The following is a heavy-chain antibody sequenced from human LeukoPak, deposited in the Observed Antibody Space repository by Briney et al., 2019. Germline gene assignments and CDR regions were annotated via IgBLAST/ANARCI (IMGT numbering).Heavy chain of an antibody. D-gene: IGHD2-2*03. V-gene: IGHV3-30*02. Sequence: GGSLRLSCAASGFTFSSYGMHWVRQAPGKGLEWVAFIRYDGSNKYYADSVKGRFTISRDNSKNTLYLQMNSLRAEDTAVYYCAEDEIGYCSSTSCSGGGSLIDYWGQGTLVTVSS. CDR2: IRYDGSNK. J-gene: IGHJ4*02. CDR3: AEDEIGYCSSTSCSGGGSLIDY. CDR1: GFTFSSYG.